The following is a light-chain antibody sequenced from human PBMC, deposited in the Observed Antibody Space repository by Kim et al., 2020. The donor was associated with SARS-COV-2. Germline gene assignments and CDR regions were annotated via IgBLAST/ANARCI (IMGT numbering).Light chain of an antibody. Sequence: SASVGDRVTISCRASHGISSSLAWYQQKPGKVPDLLLYTASILQSGDQSRFSGSGSVTVFTHTISSLQPEDVATYYCQQYNSAPFTFGQGTKLEI. J-gene: IGKJ2*01. CDR2: TAS. CDR3: QQYNSAPFT. V-gene: IGKV1-27*01. CDR1: HGISSS.